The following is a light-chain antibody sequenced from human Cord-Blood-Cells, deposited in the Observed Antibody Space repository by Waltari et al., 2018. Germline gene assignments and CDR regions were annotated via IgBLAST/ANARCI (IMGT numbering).Light chain of an antibody. Sequence: EIVMTQSPATLSVSPGERATLSCRASQSVSSNLAWYQQKPGQAPRHLSYGASTRATGIPARFSVSGSGTEFTLTISSLQSEDFAVYYCQQYNNWPPITFGQGTRLEIK. CDR2: GAS. J-gene: IGKJ5*01. CDR3: QQYNNWPPIT. V-gene: IGKV3-15*01. CDR1: QSVSSN.